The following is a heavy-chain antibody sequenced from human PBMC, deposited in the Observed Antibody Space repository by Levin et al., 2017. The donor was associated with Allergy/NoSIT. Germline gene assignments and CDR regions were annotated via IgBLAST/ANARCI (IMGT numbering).Heavy chain of an antibody. D-gene: IGHD3-9*01. V-gene: IGHV1-69*13. Sequence: SVKVSCKASGGPFNTHAISWVRQAPRQGLEWMGGIIPIFGTADYAQKFQGRLTITADESTTTAHMELSSLRSEDTAVYYCARPVSGLRYRPFDNWGQGTLVTVSS. CDR3: ARPVSGLRYRPFDN. CDR1: GGPFNTHA. CDR2: IIPIFGTA. J-gene: IGHJ4*02.